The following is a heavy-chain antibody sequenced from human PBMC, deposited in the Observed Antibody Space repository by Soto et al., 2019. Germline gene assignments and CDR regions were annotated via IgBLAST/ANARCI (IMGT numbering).Heavy chain of an antibody. J-gene: IGHJ2*01. V-gene: IGHV1-18*01. CDR3: LRCYCSGVSCYACGHFEL. CDR1: GYTFSDYA. D-gene: IGHD2-15*01. CDR2: ISASTRNT. Sequence: QVQLVQSGGEVKKPGASVKVSCQASGYTFSDYAISWVRQAPGQGLEWMGWISASTRNTDQAQNFQGRVIMTLDTSTNTAYMELRLLRSDDTAVYYCLRCYCSGVSCYACGHFELWGRGTLVTVSS.